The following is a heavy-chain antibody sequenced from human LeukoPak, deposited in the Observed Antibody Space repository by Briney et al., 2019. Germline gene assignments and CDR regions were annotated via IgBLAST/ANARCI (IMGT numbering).Heavy chain of an antibody. CDR1: GGSISSSSYY. Sequence: SETLSLTCTVSGGSISSSSYYWGWIRQPPGKGLEWIGSIYYSASTYYNPSLKSRVTISVDTSKNQFSLNLSSVTAADTAVYYCARPIFMPTSLRYCSSTSCLSGLPMAVWGQGTTVTVSS. CDR3: ARPIFMPTSLRYCSSTSCLSGLPMAV. CDR2: IYYSAST. J-gene: IGHJ6*02. D-gene: IGHD2-2*01. V-gene: IGHV4-39*07.